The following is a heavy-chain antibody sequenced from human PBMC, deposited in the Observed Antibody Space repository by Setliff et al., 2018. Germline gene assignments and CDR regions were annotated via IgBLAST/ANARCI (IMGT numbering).Heavy chain of an antibody. CDR2: VDPEDGET. CDR3: ARGSDTGPYYFDY. V-gene: IGHV1-69-2*01. Sequence: GASVKVSCKVSGYTFTDYYMHWVQQAPGKGLEWMGLVDPEDGETIYAEKFQGRVTITADTSTDTAYMELSSLRSEDTAVYYCARGSDTGPYYFDYWGQGTLVTVSS. D-gene: IGHD3-10*01. CDR1: GYTFTDYY. J-gene: IGHJ4*02.